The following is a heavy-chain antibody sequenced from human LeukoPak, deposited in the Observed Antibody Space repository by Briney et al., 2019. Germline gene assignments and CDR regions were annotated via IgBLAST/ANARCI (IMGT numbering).Heavy chain of an antibody. CDR2: INHSGST. J-gene: IGHJ4*02. V-gene: IGHV4-34*01. CDR3: ARGTPPPTYYYDSSGYYYFDY. CDR1: GGSFSGYY. D-gene: IGHD3-22*01. Sequence: SETLSLTCAVYGGSFSGYYWSWIRQPPGKGLEWIGGINHSGSTNYNPSLKSRVTISVDTSKNQFSLKLSSVPAADTAVYYCARGTPPPTYYYDSSGYYYFDYWGQGTLVTVSS.